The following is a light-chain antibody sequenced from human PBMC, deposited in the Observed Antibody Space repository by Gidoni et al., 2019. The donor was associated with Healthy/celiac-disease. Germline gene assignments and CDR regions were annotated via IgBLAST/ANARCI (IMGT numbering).Light chain of an antibody. CDR2: GAS. J-gene: IGKJ4*01. CDR1: HSVSNN. V-gene: IGKV3-15*01. CDR3: QQYNNWPLT. Sequence: EIVMTQSPATLSVSPGGRTTLPCRASHSVSNNLAWYQQKPGQAPRLVIFGASIGATGIPARFSGSGSGTEFTLTISSLQSEDFAVYYCQQYNNWPLTFGGGTKVEIE.